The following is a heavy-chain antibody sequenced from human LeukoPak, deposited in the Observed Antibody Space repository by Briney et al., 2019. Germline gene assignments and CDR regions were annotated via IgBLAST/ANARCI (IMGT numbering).Heavy chain of an antibody. CDR2: MSPNSGNT. V-gene: IGHV1-8*01. J-gene: IGHJ4*02. CDR1: GHTFTTYD. Sequence: ASVKVSCRASGHTFTTYDLNWVRQAPGQGLEWQGWMSPNSGNTGYAQKFQGRVTMTRDTSISTAYMELSSLRSEDTAVYYCARGPPNWGFDYWGQGTLVTVSS. D-gene: IGHD7-27*01. CDR3: ARGPPNWGFDY.